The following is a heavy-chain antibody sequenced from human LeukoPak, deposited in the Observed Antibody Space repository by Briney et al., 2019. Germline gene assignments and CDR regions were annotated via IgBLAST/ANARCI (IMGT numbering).Heavy chain of an antibody. CDR1: GGSISSSSYY. Sequence: SETLSLTCTVSGGSISSSSYYWGWIRQPPGKGLEWIGSIYYGGSTYYNPSLKSRVTISVDTSKNQFSLKLSSVTAADTAVYYYAKRGDVWSESYAFAMDAWGQGTTVIVSS. CDR2: IYYGGST. V-gene: IGHV4-39*01. J-gene: IGHJ6*02. D-gene: IGHD3-3*01. CDR3: AKRGDVWSESYAFAMDA.